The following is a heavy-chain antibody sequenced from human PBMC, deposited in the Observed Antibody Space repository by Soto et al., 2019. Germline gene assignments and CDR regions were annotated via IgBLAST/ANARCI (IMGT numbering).Heavy chain of an antibody. J-gene: IGHJ6*02. CDR2: MYNTGST. CDR3: ARDLWGYCGTDCYPLDV. CDR1: CISISVHY. Sequence: TLALICPITCISISVHYLRWSRQPPGKGLEWIGYMYNTGSTVYNPSFKSRVTISVDTSKNQFSLKLNSVTAADTAVYYCARDLWGYCGTDCYPLDVWGQGTTVS. V-gene: IGHV4-59*11. D-gene: IGHD2-21*02.